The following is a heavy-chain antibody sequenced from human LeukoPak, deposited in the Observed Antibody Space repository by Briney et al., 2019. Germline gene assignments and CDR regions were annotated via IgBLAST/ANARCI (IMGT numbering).Heavy chain of an antibody. CDR1: GFTFSNYR. V-gene: IGHV3-7*01. D-gene: IGHD3-22*01. J-gene: IGHJ4*02. CDR3: ARALGIGYYDSRGYYFDY. CDR2: IKQDGSEK. Sequence: GGSLRLSCAASGFTFSNYRISWVRQAPGKGLEWVANIKQDGSEKYYVDSVKGRFTISRDNAKNSLYLQMNSLRAEDTAVYYCARALGIGYYDSRGYYFDYWGQGTLVTVSS.